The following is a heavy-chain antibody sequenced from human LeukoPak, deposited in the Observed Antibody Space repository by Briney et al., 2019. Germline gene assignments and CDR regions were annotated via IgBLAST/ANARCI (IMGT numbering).Heavy chain of an antibody. CDR3: ARGPVLLWFAKDY. CDR1: GFTFSTSN. Sequence: PGGSLRLSCADSGFTFSTSNMNWVRQAPGKGLEWISSITSSSATIYYADSVKGRFTISRDNAKNSLYLQMNSLRAEDTAVYYCARGPVLLWFAKDYWGQGTLVTVSS. J-gene: IGHJ4*02. CDR2: ITSSSATI. D-gene: IGHD3-10*01. V-gene: IGHV3-48*01.